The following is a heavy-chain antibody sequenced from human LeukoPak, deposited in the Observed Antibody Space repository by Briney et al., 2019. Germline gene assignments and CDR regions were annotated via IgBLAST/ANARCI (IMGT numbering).Heavy chain of an antibody. CDR1: GFTSSSYA. D-gene: IGHD3-22*01. Sequence: PGGSLRLSCAASGFTSSSYAMHWVRQAPGKGLEWVAVISYDGSNKYYADSVKGRFTISRDNSKNTLYLQMNSLRAEDTAVYYCAREPDYYDSSGYYPVGDYWGQGTLVTVSS. J-gene: IGHJ4*02. CDR3: AREPDYYDSSGYYPVGDY. CDR2: ISYDGSNK. V-gene: IGHV3-30*04.